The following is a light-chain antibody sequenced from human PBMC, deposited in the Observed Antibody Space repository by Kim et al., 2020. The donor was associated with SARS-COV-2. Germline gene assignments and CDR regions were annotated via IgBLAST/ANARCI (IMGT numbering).Light chain of an antibody. J-gene: IGLJ2*01. CDR2: RNN. V-gene: IGLV1-47*01. CDR1: RSNIGINF. Sequence: GQRVTISCSGSRSNIGINFVYWYQQLPGTAPKLLIYRNNQRPSGVPDRFSGSKSGTSGSLAISGLRSEDEADYYCAAWDDSLSGVLFGGGTKLTVL. CDR3: AAWDDSLSGVL.